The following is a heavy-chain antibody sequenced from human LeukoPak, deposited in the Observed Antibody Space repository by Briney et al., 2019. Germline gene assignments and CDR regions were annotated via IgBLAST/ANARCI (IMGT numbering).Heavy chain of an antibody. CDR2: ISYDGSNK. D-gene: IGHD3-10*01. CDR3: AKDGYYYGPAKDWFDT. Sequence: GGSLRLSCAASGFTFSSYGIHWVRQAPGKGLEWVAVISYDGSNKYYADSVKGRFIISRDNSKNTLYLQMNSLRAEDTAVYYCAKDGYYYGPAKDWFDTWGQGTLVTVSS. CDR1: GFTFSSYG. V-gene: IGHV3-30*18. J-gene: IGHJ5*02.